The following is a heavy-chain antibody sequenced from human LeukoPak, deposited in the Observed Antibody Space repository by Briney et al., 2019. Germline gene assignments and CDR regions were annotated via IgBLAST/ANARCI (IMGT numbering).Heavy chain of an antibody. CDR3: ARDRHKYNYDSGGYPPY. Sequence: GGSLRLSCAASGFTFSDYYMSWIRQAPGKGLEWVSYISSSSSTIYYADSVKGRFTISRDNAKNSLYLQMNSLRAEDTAVYYCARDRHKYNYDSGGYPPYWGQGTLVTVSS. V-gene: IGHV3-11*04. J-gene: IGHJ4*02. CDR2: ISSSSSTI. D-gene: IGHD3-22*01. CDR1: GFTFSDYY.